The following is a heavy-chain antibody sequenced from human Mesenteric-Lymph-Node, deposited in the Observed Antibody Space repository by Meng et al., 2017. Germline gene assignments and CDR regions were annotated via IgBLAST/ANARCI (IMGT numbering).Heavy chain of an antibody. CDR3: ARDLPGGTKGTWLDL. J-gene: IGHJ5*02. D-gene: IGHD1-14*01. Sequence: VRLGQSGAEVRKPGASVKVSCKASGYIFNNYGVSWVRQAPGKGPEWMGWISAYNGNTNYAQNFQGRFTMTTDTSTSTAYMELRSLRSDDTAVYYCARDLPGGTKGTWLDLWGQGTLVTVSS. V-gene: IGHV1-18*01. CDR2: ISAYNGNT. CDR1: GYIFNNYG.